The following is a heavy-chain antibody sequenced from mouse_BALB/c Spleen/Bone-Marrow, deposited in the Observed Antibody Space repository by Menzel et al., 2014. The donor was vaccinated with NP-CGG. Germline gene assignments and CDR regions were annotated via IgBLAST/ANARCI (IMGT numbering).Heavy chain of an antibody. D-gene: IGHD2-13*01. CDR1: GFTFSDFY. V-gene: IGHV5-4*02. CDR2: ISDGVSYT. J-gene: IGHJ4*01. CDR3: ARAPPYDFYTMDY. Sequence: GQLVESGGGLVKPGGSLKLSCAASGFTFSDFYMFWVRQTPEKRLEWVATISDGVSYTYYPDSVKGRFTISRDNARNNLYLQMSSLKSEDTAMYYCARAPPYDFYTMDYWGQGTSVTVSS.